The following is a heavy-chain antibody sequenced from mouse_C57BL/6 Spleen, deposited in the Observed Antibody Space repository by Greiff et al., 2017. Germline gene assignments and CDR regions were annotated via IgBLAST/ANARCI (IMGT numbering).Heavy chain of an antibody. Sequence: VQLQQSGPVLVKPGASVKMSCKASGYTFTDYYMNWVKQSHGKSLEWIGVINPYNGGTSYNQKFKGKDTLTVDKSSSTAYMELNSLTSEDSAVYYCARGGSSRGYFDVWGTGTTVTVSS. V-gene: IGHV1-19*01. D-gene: IGHD1-1*01. CDR2: INPYNGGT. J-gene: IGHJ1*03. CDR3: ARGGSSRGYFDV. CDR1: GYTFTDYY.